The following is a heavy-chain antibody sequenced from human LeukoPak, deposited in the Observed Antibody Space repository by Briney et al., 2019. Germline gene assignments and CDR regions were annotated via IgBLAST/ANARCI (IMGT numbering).Heavy chain of an antibody. D-gene: IGHD6-19*01. V-gene: IGHV3-21*01. Sequence: GGSLRLSCAASGFTFSSYSMNWVRQAPGKGLEWVSSISSSSSYIYYADSVKGRFTISRDNAKNSLYLQMNSLRAEDTAVYYCARDVPYSSGWFDAFDIWGQGTMVTVSS. CDR2: ISSSSSYI. CDR1: GFTFSSYS. CDR3: ARDVPYSSGWFDAFDI. J-gene: IGHJ3*02.